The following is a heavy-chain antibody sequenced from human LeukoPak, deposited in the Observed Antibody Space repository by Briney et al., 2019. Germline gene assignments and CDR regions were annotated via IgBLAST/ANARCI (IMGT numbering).Heavy chain of an antibody. Sequence: ASVKVSCKASVYAFTSYGISWVRQAPGQGVEWMGCISAYNGNTNYAQKLQGRVTMTTDTSTSTAYMELRSLRSDDTAVYYCARSAHDYGDYVSRGAFDIWGQGTMVTVSS. CDR1: VYAFTSYG. D-gene: IGHD4-17*01. V-gene: IGHV1-18*01. J-gene: IGHJ3*02. CDR2: ISAYNGNT. CDR3: ARSAHDYGDYVSRGAFDI.